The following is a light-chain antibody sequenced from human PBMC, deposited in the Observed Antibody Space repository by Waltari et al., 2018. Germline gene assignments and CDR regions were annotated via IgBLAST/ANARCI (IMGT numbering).Light chain of an antibody. CDR3: QQRSNWPPIFT. CDR1: QSVSSY. V-gene: IGKV3-11*01. Sequence: EIVLTQPPATLSLSPRERATLSCRASQSVSSYLAWYQQKPGQAPRLLIYDASNRATGIPARFSGSGSGTDFTLTISSLEPEDFAVYYCQQRSNWPPIFTFGPGTKVDIK. CDR2: DAS. J-gene: IGKJ3*01.